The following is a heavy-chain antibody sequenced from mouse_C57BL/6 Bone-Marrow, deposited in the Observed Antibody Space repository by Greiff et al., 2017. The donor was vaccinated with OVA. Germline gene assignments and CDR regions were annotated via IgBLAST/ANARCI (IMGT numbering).Heavy chain of an antibody. J-gene: IGHJ4*01. CDR3: TRAYSLYAIDY. CDR2: IYPGDGDT. Sequence: VQLQQSGPELVKPGASVKISCKASGYAFSSSWMNWVKQRPGKGLEWIGRIYPGDGDTNYNGKFKGKATLTADKSSSTAYMQLSSLTSEDSAVYCCTRAYSLYAIDYWGQGTTVTVSS. D-gene: IGHD2-12*01. CDR1: GYAFSSSW. V-gene: IGHV1-82*01.